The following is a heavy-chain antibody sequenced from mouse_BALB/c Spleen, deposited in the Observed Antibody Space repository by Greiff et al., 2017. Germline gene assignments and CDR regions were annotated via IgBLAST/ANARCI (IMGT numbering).Heavy chain of an antibody. D-gene: IGHD2-12*01. CDR2: IWGDGST. CDR3: ARGDYSGDYFDY. V-gene: IGHV2-6-7*01. J-gene: IGHJ2*01. CDR1: GFSLTGYG. Sequence: VQLQQSGPGLVAPSQSLSITCTVSGFSLTGYGVNWVRQPPGKGLEWLGMIWGDGSTDYNSALKSRLSISKDNSKSQVFLKMNSLQTDDTARYYCARGDYSGDYFDYWGQGTTLTVSS.